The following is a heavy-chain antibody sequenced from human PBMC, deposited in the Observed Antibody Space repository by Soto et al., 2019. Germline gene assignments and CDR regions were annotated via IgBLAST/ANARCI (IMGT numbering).Heavy chain of an antibody. Sequence: GGSLRHSYAAAEFNFRSYAMSWVRQAQGKGLEWVSAISGSGGSTYYADSVKGRFTISRDNSKNTLYLQMNSLRAEDTAVYYCAKDWNPNPYCGGDCYSTFDYWGQGTLVTVSS. D-gene: IGHD2-21*02. J-gene: IGHJ4*02. CDR3: AKDWNPNPYCGGDCYSTFDY. CDR2: ISGSGGST. CDR1: EFNFRSYA. V-gene: IGHV3-23*01.